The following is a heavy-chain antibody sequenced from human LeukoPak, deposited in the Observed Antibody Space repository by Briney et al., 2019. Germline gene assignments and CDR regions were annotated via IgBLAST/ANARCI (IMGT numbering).Heavy chain of an antibody. CDR2: LNPQNGNT. J-gene: IGHJ4*02. Sequence: ASVKVSCKASGNTFMKFEFHWVRQATGQGPEWMGRLNPQNGNTEYAPKFQGRVTMTRNTSITTAHMELSSLTSEDTAVYYCATGMSDTDYSFLGFEYWGLGTPVSVSS. CDR1: GNTFMKFE. D-gene: IGHD5-12*01. V-gene: IGHV1-8*01. CDR3: ATGMSDTDYSFLGFEY.